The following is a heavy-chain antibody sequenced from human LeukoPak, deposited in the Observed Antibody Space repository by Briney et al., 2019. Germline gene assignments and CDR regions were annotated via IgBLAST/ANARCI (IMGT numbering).Heavy chain of an antibody. CDR3: AKVAVVVTEPNDY. J-gene: IGHJ4*02. V-gene: IGHV3-30*18. D-gene: IGHD2-21*02. CDR1: GFTFSSYG. Sequence: PGRCLRLSCAASGFTFSSYGMHWVRQAPGKGLEWEAVISYDGTNKYYADSVKGRFTISRDNSKNTLYLQMNSLRAEDTAVYYCAKVAVVVTEPNDYWGQGTLVTVSS. CDR2: ISYDGTNK.